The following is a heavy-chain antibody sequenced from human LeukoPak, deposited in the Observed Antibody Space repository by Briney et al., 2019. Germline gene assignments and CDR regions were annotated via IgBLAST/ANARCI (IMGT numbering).Heavy chain of an antibody. CDR1: GFTFSSYA. V-gene: IGHV3-23*01. D-gene: IGHD3-22*01. CDR2: ISGSGGST. CDR3: AKDPDPMIVVVTTDAFDI. J-gene: IGHJ3*02. Sequence: GGSLRLSCAASGFTFSSYAMSWVRQAPGKGLEWVSAISGSGGSTYYADSVKGRFTISRDNSKNTLYVQMNSLRAEDTAVYYCAKDPDPMIVVVTTDAFDIWGQGTMVTVSS.